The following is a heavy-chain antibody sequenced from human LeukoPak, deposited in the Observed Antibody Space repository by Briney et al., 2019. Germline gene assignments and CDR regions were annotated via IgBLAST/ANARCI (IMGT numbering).Heavy chain of an antibody. J-gene: IGHJ4*02. CDR1: GDSVFTNSGA. CDR3: VREQSDYGDESAFDQ. V-gene: IGHV6-1*01. CDR2: TYYRYKWYN. D-gene: IGHD4-17*01. Sequence: SQTLSHTCAISGDSVFTNSGAWNWIRHSPSRGVECLGRTYYRYKWYNDYAISVKSRITINPDTSKNQSSLQLNSVTPEDAAVYYCVREQSDYGDESAFDQWGQGTLVTVSS.